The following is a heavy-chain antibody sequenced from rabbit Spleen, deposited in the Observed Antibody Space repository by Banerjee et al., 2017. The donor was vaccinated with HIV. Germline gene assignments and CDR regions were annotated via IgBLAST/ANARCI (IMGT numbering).Heavy chain of an antibody. J-gene: IGHJ4*01. V-gene: IGHV1S45*01. CDR1: GFSFSYSYW. CDR2: IYTDSSGDT. Sequence: QEQLEESGGDLVKPEGSLTLTCTASGFSFSYSYWICWVRQAPGKGLEWIACIYTDSSGDTAYATWAKGRFTISKTSSTTVTLQMTSLTAADTATYFCARDLAGVIGWNFNLWGQGTLVTVS. CDR3: ARDLAGVIGWNFNL. D-gene: IGHD4-1*01.